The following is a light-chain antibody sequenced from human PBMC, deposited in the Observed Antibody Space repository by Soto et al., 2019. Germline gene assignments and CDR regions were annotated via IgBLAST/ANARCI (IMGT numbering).Light chain of an antibody. CDR3: GSWDSSLRDVV. Sequence: QSVLTQPPSVSAAPGQRITISCSGGSPNLVKNFVSWYQQLPKTAPKLLIYEDSKRPSGIPDRFSGSKSGTSATLGITGLQTGDEADYYCGSWDSSLRDVVFGGGTKVTVL. V-gene: IGLV1-51*02. J-gene: IGLJ3*02. CDR1: SPNLVKNF. CDR2: EDS.